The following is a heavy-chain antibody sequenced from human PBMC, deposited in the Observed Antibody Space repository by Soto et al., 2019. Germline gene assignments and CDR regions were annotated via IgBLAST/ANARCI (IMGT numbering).Heavy chain of an antibody. CDR2: ISNDGSHE. D-gene: IGHD3-16*01. CDR1: GFMLSNYA. Sequence: RLSCATSGFMLSNYAMYWIRQAPGKGPEWVAVISNDGSHEYYVDSVKGRFSSSRDNSKNTVYLQMNSLRPGDTAFYYCARVGSGGGGDYWGQGTPVTVSS. V-gene: IGHV3-30*03. CDR3: ARVGSGGGGDY. J-gene: IGHJ4*02.